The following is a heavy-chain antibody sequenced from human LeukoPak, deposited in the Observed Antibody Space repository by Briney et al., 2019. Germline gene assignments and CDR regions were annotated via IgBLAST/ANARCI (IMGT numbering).Heavy chain of an antibody. D-gene: IGHD4-17*01. CDR2: IYYSGST. CDR3: ARDGVDGDYLRYFDY. CDR1: GGSISSYY. V-gene: IGHV4-59*01. J-gene: IGHJ4*02. Sequence: SETLSLTCTVSGGSISSYYWSWIRQPPGKGLEWIGYIYYSGSTNYNPSLKSRVTISVDTSKNQFSLKLSFVTAADTAVYYCARDGVDGDYLRYFDYWGQGTLVTVSS.